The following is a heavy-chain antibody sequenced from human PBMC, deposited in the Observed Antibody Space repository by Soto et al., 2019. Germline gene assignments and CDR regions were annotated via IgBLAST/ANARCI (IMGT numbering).Heavy chain of an antibody. CDR3: ARDIGSYAYGEGY. V-gene: IGHV4-4*07. CDR1: GGSINSYW. J-gene: IGHJ4*02. D-gene: IGHD3-10*01. Sequence: SETLSLTCSVSGGSINSYWWGWIRQPAGKGLEWIGRVYSTGTTDYNPSLNSRATMSVGTSKNQFSLKLTSVTAADTAVYYCARDIGSYAYGEGYWGQGIQVTVSS. CDR2: VYSTGTT.